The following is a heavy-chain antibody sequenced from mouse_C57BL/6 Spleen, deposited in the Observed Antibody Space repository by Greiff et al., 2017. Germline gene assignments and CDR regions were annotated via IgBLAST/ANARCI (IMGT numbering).Heavy chain of an antibody. CDR3: ARPYGNYKYFDY. J-gene: IGHJ2*01. D-gene: IGHD2-1*01. CDR1: GYTFTSYW. Sequence: QVQLQQPGAELVMPGASVKLSCKASGYTFTSYWMHWVKQRPGQGLEWIGEIDPSDSYTNYNEKVKGKSTLTVDKSSSTAYMQLSSLTSEDSAVYYCARPYGNYKYFDYWGQGTTLTVSS. V-gene: IGHV1-69*01. CDR2: IDPSDSYT.